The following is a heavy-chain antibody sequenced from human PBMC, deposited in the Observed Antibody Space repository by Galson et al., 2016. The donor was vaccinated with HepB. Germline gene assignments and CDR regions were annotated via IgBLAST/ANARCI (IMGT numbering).Heavy chain of an antibody. Sequence: SLRLSCATSGFTFSSYWMTWVRQAPGKGLEWVANINQDGIEKYYVGSVEGRFTISRDNAKKSLYLQMDSLRAEDTAVYYCAKDSWGTGAWEFYFDSWGQGTLVTVTS. J-gene: IGHJ4*02. CDR1: GFTFSSYW. D-gene: IGHD7-27*01. V-gene: IGHV3-7*01. CDR3: AKDSWGTGAWEFYFDS. CDR2: INQDGIEK.